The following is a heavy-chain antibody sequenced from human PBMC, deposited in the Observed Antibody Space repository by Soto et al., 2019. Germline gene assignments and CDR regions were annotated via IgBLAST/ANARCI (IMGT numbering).Heavy chain of an antibody. CDR1: GFTFSSYG. V-gene: IGHV3-33*01. Sequence: QVQLVESGGGVVQPGRSLRLSCAASGFTFSSYGMHWVRQAPGKGLELVAVIWYDGSNKYYADSVKGRFTISRDNSKNTLYLQMNSLRAEDTAVYYCARDYDSSGYPRYYLDYWGQGTLVTVSS. CDR3: ARDYDSSGYPRYYLDY. D-gene: IGHD3-22*01. CDR2: IWYDGSNK. J-gene: IGHJ4*02.